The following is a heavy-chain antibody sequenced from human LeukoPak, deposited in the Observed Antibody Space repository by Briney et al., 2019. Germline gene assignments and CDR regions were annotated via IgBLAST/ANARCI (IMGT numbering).Heavy chain of an antibody. CDR3: ARELPPVVNFYFDS. J-gene: IGHJ4*02. Sequence: GRSLRLSCAASGFSFSSYGMHWVRQAPGKGLEWVAVISYDGDNKYYADSVNGRFTISRDNSKNTLSLQMDSLRAEDTAVYYCARELPPVVNFYFDSWGQGTLVTVSS. D-gene: IGHD3-22*01. V-gene: IGHV3-30*03. CDR2: ISYDGDNK. CDR1: GFSFSSYG.